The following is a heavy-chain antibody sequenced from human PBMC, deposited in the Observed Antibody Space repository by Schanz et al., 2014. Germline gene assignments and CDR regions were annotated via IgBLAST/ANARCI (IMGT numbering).Heavy chain of an antibody. J-gene: IGHJ4*02. Sequence: QVQLVQSGAEVKKPGASVKVSCKASGYTFISYFIHWVRQAPGQGLEWMGIINPSGGSTTYAQKFQGRVTMTRDTSTSTVYMELNSLRSDDTAVYYCVRELSGGTFDYWGQGALVTVSS. CDR2: INPSGGST. CDR3: VRELSGGTFDY. CDR1: GYTFISYF. V-gene: IGHV1-46*01. D-gene: IGHD1-1*01.